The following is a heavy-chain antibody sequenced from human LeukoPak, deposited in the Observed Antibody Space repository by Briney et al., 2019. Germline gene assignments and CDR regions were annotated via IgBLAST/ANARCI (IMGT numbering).Heavy chain of an antibody. CDR1: GYSFTSYW. J-gene: IGHJ4*02. CDR2: IYPGGSDA. CDR3: ARRSSIPTRLFDF. D-gene: IGHD6-6*01. Sequence: GESLKISCKGSGYSFTSYWIVWVRQMPGKGLEWMGIIYPGGSDAKYGPSFQGQVTISADKSISTAYLQWSSLKASDTAMYYCARRSSIPTRLFDFWGQGTLVTVSS. V-gene: IGHV5-51*01.